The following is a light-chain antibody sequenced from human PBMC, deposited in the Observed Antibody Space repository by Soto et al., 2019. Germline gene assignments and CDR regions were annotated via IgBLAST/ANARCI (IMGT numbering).Light chain of an antibody. V-gene: IGKV3-15*01. J-gene: IGKJ5*01. CDR1: QSVSSY. Sequence: EIVLTQSPGTLSLSPGERATLSCRASQSVSSYLAWYQQKPGQAPRLLIYAASTRATDIPARFSGSGSGTEFTLTISSLQSEDFAIYFCQQYNNWPITFGQGTRLEIK. CDR3: QQYNNWPIT. CDR2: AAS.